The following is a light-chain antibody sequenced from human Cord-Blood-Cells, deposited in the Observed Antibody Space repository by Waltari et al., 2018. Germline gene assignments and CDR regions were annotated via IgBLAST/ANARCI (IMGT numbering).Light chain of an antibody. Sequence: DIQMTQSPSSMSASVGDRVTITCRARQSISSYLNWYQQKPGKDPKLLIYAASSLQSGVPSRFSGSGSGTDFTLTSSSLQPEDLATYYCQQSYSTPYTCGQGTKLEIK. CDR2: AAS. CDR1: QSISSY. CDR3: QQSYSTPYT. J-gene: IGKJ2*01. V-gene: IGKV1-39*01.